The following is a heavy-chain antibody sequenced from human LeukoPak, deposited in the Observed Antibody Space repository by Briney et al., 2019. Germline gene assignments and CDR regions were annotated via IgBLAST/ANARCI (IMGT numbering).Heavy chain of an antibody. CDR1: GGSISSYY. J-gene: IGHJ5*02. V-gene: IGHV4-59*08. CDR3: ARHGGAAAGYNWFDP. D-gene: IGHD6-13*01. CDR2: IYYSGST. Sequence: PSETLSLTCTVSGGSISSYYWSWIRQPPGKGPEWIGYIYYSGSTNYNPSLKSRVTISVDTSKNQFSLKLSSVTAADTAVYYCARHGGAAAGYNWFDPWGQGTLVTVSS.